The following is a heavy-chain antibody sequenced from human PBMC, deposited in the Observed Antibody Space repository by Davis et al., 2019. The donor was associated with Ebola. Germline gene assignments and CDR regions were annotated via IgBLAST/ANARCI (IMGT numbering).Heavy chain of an antibody. J-gene: IGHJ5*02. Sequence: SVKVSCKASGGTFSSYGISWVRQAPGQGLEWMGRIIPMLGIANYAQKFQGRVTITADESTSTAYMELSSLRSEDTAVYYCARKAAWNWFDPWGQGTLVTVSS. CDR1: GGTFSSYG. CDR2: IIPMLGIA. V-gene: IGHV1-69*04. CDR3: ARKAAWNWFDP.